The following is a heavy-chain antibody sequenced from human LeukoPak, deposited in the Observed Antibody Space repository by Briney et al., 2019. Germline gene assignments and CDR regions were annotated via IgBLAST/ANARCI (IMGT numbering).Heavy chain of an antibody. V-gene: IGHV4-61*01. CDR2: IYYSGST. CDR3: ARDRSISWFYY. Sequence: SETLSLTCTVSGASVSTGSYYWSWIRQPPGKGLEWIGSIYYSGSTNYNPSLKSRVTISLDTSKNRFSLKLSSVTAADTAVYYCARDRSISWFYYWGQGTLVTVSS. D-gene: IGHD6-13*01. CDR1: GASVSTGSYY. J-gene: IGHJ4*02.